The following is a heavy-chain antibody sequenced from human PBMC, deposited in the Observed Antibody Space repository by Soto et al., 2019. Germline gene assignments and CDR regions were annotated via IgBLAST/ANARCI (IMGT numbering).Heavy chain of an antibody. CDR1: GFIFSSYW. CDR3: ARVSVGAYYFDY. V-gene: IGHV3-74*01. Sequence: EVQLVESGGGLAQPGGSLRLSCAASGFIFSSYWMHWVRQAPGKGLVWVSRINSDGSRTSYADSVKGRFTISRDNAKNTLSLQMNSLRAEDTAGYYCARVSVGAYYFDYWGQGILVTVSS. J-gene: IGHJ4*02. CDR2: INSDGSRT. D-gene: IGHD1-26*01.